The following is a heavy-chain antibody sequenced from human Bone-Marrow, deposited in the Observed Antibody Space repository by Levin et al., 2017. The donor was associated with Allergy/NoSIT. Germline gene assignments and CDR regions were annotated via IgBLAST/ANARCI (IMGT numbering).Heavy chain of an antibody. CDR2: ISYDGSNK. Sequence: GGSLRLSCAASGFTFSSYTMHWVRQAPGKGLEWVAVISYDGSNKYYADSVKGRFTISRDNSKNTLYLQMNSLRAEDTAVYYCAREGGNYGSGSSLDYWGQGTLVTVSS. D-gene: IGHD3-10*01. J-gene: IGHJ4*02. V-gene: IGHV3-30-3*01. CDR1: GFTFSSYT. CDR3: AREGGNYGSGSSLDY.